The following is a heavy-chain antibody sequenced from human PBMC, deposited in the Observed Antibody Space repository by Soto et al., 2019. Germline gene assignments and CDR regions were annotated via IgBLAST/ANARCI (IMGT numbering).Heavy chain of an antibody. V-gene: IGHV5-51*01. CDR3: ARIKWAAPYYYAMEV. CDR2: IYPGDSDT. Sequence: GESLKISCKGSGYSFTSYWIGWVRQMPGKGLEWMGIIYPGDSDTRYSPSFQGQVTISADKSISTAYLQWSSLKASDTAMYYCARIKWAAPYYYAMEVWGQGTTVTVSS. CDR1: GYSFTSYW. J-gene: IGHJ6*02. D-gene: IGHD2-8*01.